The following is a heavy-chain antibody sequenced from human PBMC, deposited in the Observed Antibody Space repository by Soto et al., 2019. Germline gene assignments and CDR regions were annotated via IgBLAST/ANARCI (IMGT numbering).Heavy chain of an antibody. CDR3: ARSETAGHRGFDI. Sequence: QVQLVQSGAEMREPGSSVKVSCKASGGTFSSSAINWLRQAPGQGPEWMGGIIPTFGTANYIEKFRGRVTITADTSTSTAYMEVSSLTSEDTAMYFCARSETAGHRGFDIWGQGTMVTVPS. CDR1: GGTFSSSA. CDR2: IIPTFGTA. V-gene: IGHV1-69*06. J-gene: IGHJ3*02. D-gene: IGHD6-19*01.